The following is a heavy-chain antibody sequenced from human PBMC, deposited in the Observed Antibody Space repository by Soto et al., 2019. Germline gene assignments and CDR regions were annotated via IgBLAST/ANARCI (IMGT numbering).Heavy chain of an antibody. J-gene: IGHJ4*02. D-gene: IGHD6-6*01. V-gene: IGHV4-31*03. Sequence: SETLSLTCTVSGGSISSGGYYWSRIRQHPGKGLEWIGYIYYSGSTYYNPSLKSRATISVDPSTNHFSRRLSSVTAAEPAVYFCARMGQLEQFDYWGQGTLVTVSS. CDR3: ARMGQLEQFDY. CDR2: IYYSGST. CDR1: GGSISSGGYY.